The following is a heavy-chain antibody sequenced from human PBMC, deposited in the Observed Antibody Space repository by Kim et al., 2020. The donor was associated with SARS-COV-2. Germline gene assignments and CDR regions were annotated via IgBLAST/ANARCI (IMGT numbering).Heavy chain of an antibody. Sequence: AASVKGRFIISRDDSKNTAYLQMNSLKTEDTAVYYFTRLTNIPPKAGRDYWGQGTLVTVSS. J-gene: IGHJ4*02. V-gene: IGHV3-73*01. CDR3: TRLTNIPPKAGRDY. D-gene: IGHD1-1*01.